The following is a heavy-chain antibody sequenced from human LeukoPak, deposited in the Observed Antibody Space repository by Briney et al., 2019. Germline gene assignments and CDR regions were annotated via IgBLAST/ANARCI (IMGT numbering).Heavy chain of an antibody. V-gene: IGHV4-34*01. J-gene: IGHJ4*02. CDR1: GGSFSGYY. CDR2: INHSGST. Sequence: SETLSLTCAVYGGSFSGYYWSWIRQPPGKGLEWIGEINHSGSTNYNPSLKSRVTISVDTSKNQFSLKLSSVTAADTAVYYCARVVNYYDSSGDTFDYWGQGTLVTVSS. D-gene: IGHD3-22*01. CDR3: ARVVNYYDSSGDTFDY.